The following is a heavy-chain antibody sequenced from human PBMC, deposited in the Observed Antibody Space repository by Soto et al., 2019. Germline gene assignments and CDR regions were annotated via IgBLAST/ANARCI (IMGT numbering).Heavy chain of an antibody. Sequence: PSETLSLTCTVSGGSISSYYWSWIRQPPGKGLEWIGYIYYSGSTNYNPSLKSRVTISVDTSKNQFSLKLSSVTAADTAVYYCARHYTTYYDILTGYYNGYSWFDPWGQGTLVTVSS. J-gene: IGHJ5*02. D-gene: IGHD3-9*01. V-gene: IGHV4-59*08. CDR2: IYYSGST. CDR3: ARHYTTYYDILTGYYNGYSWFDP. CDR1: GGSISSYY.